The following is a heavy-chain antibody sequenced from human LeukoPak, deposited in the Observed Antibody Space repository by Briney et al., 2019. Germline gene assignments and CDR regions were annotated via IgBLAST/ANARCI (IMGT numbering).Heavy chain of an antibody. J-gene: IGHJ4*02. CDR2: INHSGST. Sequence: SETLSLTCAVYGGSFSGYYWSLIRQPPGKGLEWIGEINHSGSTNYNPSLKSRVTISVDTSKNQFSLKLSSVTAADTAVYYCARARRVNPYYYDSSGYYCLFDYWGQGTLVTVSS. CDR1: GGSFSGYY. CDR3: ARARRVNPYYYDSSGYYCLFDY. V-gene: IGHV4-34*01. D-gene: IGHD3-22*01.